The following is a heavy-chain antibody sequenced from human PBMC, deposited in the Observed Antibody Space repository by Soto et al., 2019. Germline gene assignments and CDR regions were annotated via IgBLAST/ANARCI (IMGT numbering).Heavy chain of an antibody. CDR1: GYTFTSYY. Sequence: QVQLVQSGAEVKKHGASVKVSCKASGYTFTSYYMHWVRQAPGQGLEWMGIINPSGGSTSYAQKFQGRVTMTRDTSTSTVYMELSSLRSEDTAVYYCARAYDSSGYPTRNWFDPWGQGTLVTVSS. D-gene: IGHD3-22*01. J-gene: IGHJ5*02. CDR3: ARAYDSSGYPTRNWFDP. CDR2: INPSGGST. V-gene: IGHV1-46*01.